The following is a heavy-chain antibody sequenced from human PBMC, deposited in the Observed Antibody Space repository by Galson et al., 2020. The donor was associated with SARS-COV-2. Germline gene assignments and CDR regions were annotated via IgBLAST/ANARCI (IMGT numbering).Heavy chain of an antibody. Sequence: SEPLCLTCAVSGGSISSRGYSWRWIRQPPGKGLEWIGYISHSGRTYYNPSLKSRVNISVDRSKNQFSLKLSSVTAADTAVHYCARVGTMYYAMDVWGHGTTVTVSS. CDR1: GGSISSRGYS. V-gene: IGHV4-30-2*01. D-gene: IGHD3-10*01. CDR3: ARVGTMYYAMDV. CDR2: ISHSGRT. J-gene: IGHJ6*02.